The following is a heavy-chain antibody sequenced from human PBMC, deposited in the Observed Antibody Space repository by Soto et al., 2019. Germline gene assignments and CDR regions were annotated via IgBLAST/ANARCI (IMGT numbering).Heavy chain of an antibody. Sequence: EVQLVESGGGLVQPGRSLRLSCAASGFTFDDYAMHWVRQAPGKGLEWVSGISWNCGSIGYADSVKGRFTISRANVKNSLYLHLNSLRAEDTALYYCAKDIRWGSGREKYYMDCWGKVTTVTV. CDR1: GFTFDDYA. D-gene: IGHD3-10*01. V-gene: IGHV3-9*01. CDR3: AKDIRWGSGREKYYMDC. J-gene: IGHJ6*03. CDR2: ISWNCGSI.